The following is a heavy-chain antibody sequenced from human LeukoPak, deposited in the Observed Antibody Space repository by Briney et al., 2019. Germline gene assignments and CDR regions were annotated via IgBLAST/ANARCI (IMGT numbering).Heavy chain of an antibody. V-gene: IGHV3-23*01. CDR3: AKMYSSSWYVDAFDI. D-gene: IGHD6-13*01. CDR1: DFTFSTYA. Sequence: GGSLRLSCEASDFTFSTYAMSWVRQAPGKGLEWVSAISGSGGTTYYADSVKGRFTISRDNSKNTLYLQINSLRAEDTAVYYCAKMYSSSWYVDAFDIWGQGTMVTVSS. J-gene: IGHJ3*02. CDR2: ISGSGGTT.